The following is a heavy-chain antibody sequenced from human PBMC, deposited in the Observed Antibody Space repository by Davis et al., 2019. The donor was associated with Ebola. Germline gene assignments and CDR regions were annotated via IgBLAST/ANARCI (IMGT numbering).Heavy chain of an antibody. D-gene: IGHD3-22*01. CDR3: ARRKYDYDSSGYYLDY. J-gene: IGHJ4*02. V-gene: IGHV3-30*03. CDR1: GFTFSSYG. Sequence: GSLKISCAASGFTFSSYGMHWVRQAPGKGLEWVAVISYDGSNKYYADSVKGRFTISRDNSKNTLYLQMNSLRAEDTAVYYCARRKYDYDSSGYYLDYWGQGTLVTVSS. CDR2: ISYDGSNK.